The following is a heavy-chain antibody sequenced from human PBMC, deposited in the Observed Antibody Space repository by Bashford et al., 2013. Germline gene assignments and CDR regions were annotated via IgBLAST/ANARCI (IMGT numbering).Heavy chain of an antibody. CDR1: GGTFSSYA. CDR2: SSLSLVQ. V-gene: IGHV1-69*06. Sequence: VKVSCKASGGTFSSYAISWVRQAPGQGLEWMEGSSLSLVQQTTHRSSRGRVTITADKSTSTAYMELSSLRSEDTAVYYCARDRRAFKNYYDSSGYYYDYDAFDIWGQGTMVTVSS. J-gene: IGHJ3*02. CDR3: ARDRRAFKNYYDSSGYYYDYDAFDI. D-gene: IGHD3-22*01.